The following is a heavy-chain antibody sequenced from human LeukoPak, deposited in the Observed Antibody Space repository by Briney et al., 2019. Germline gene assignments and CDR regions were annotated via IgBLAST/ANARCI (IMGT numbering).Heavy chain of an antibody. D-gene: IGHD2-15*01. CDR2: ISGSGGST. J-gene: IGHJ4*02. CDR3: AKDAWGCSGGSCYSGYNY. Sequence: PGGSLRLSCAASGFTFSSYAMSWVRQAPGKGLEWVSAISGSGGSTYYADSVKGRFTISRDNSKNTLYLQMNSLRAEDTAVYYCAKDAWGCSGGSCYSGYNYWGQGTLVTVSS. V-gene: IGHV3-23*01. CDR1: GFTFSSYA.